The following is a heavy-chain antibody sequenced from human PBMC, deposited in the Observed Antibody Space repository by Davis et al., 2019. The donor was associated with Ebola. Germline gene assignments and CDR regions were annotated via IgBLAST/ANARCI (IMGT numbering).Heavy chain of an antibody. CDR2: ISSSGSTI. CDR1: GFTFSSYE. J-gene: IGHJ6*02. Sequence: PGGSLRLSCAASGFTFSSYEMNWVRQAPGKGLEWVSYISSSGSTIYYADSVKGRFTISRDNAKNSLYLQMNSLRDEDTAVYYCARVDVLRFLEWLLLSGGYGMDVWGQGTTVTVSS. D-gene: IGHD3-3*01. CDR3: ARVDVLRFLEWLLLSGGYGMDV. V-gene: IGHV3-48*03.